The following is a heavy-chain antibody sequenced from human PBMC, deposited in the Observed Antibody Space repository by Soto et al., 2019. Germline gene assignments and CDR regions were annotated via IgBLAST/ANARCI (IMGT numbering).Heavy chain of an antibody. J-gene: IGHJ6*02. CDR2: ISAYNGNT. CDR3: ARDLRGGGNYYYYGMDV. D-gene: IGHD3-16*01. V-gene: IGHV1-18*01. Sequence: GASVKVSCKASGYTFTSYGISWVRQAPGQGLEWMGWISAYNGNTNYAQKLQGRVTMTTDTSTSTAYMELRSLRSDDTAVYYCARDLRGGGNYYYYGMDVWGQGTTVTVS. CDR1: GYTFTSYG.